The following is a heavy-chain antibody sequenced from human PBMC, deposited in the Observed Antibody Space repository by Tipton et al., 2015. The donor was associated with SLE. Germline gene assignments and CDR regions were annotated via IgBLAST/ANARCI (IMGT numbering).Heavy chain of an antibody. Sequence: LRLSCTVSGGSISSHYWSWIRQPPGKGLEWIGYIYYSGGTNYNPSLKSRVTISVDTSKNQFSLKLSSVTAADTAVYYCARGYYDFWSGSSWWYFHLWGRGTLVTVS. J-gene: IGHJ2*01. D-gene: IGHD3-3*01. CDR1: GGSISSHY. V-gene: IGHV4-59*11. CDR3: ARGYYDFWSGSSWWYFHL. CDR2: IYYSGGT.